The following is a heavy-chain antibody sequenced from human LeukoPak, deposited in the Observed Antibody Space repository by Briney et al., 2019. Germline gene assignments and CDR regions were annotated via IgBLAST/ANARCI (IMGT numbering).Heavy chain of an antibody. Sequence: GGSLRLSCAASGFTFSSYSMNWVRQAPGKGLEWVSSISSSSYIYYADSVKGRFTISRDNAKNSLYLQMNSLRAEDTAVYYCARDRGYYGSGKGFDYWGQGTLVTVSS. V-gene: IGHV3-21*01. J-gene: IGHJ4*02. CDR2: ISSSSYI. D-gene: IGHD3-10*01. CDR3: ARDRGYYGSGKGFDY. CDR1: GFTFSSYS.